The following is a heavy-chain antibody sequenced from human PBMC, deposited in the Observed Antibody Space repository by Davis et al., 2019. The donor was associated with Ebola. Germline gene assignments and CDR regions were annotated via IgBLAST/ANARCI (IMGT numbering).Heavy chain of an antibody. Sequence: PSETLSLTCTVSGGSISSSSYYWGWIRQPPGKGLEWIGSIYYSGSTYYNPSLKSRVTISVDTSKNQFSLKLSAVTAADTAVYYCARAGGTSTVVNDAFDIWGQGTMVTVSS. J-gene: IGHJ3*02. D-gene: IGHD4-23*01. V-gene: IGHV4-39*07. CDR3: ARAGGTSTVVNDAFDI. CDR1: GGSISSSSYY. CDR2: IYYSGST.